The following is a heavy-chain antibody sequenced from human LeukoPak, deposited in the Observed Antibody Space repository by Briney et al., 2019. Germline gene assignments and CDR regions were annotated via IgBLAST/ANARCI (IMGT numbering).Heavy chain of an antibody. CDR2: IYYSGST. V-gene: IGHV4-59*08. J-gene: IGHJ1*01. D-gene: IGHD6-19*01. CDR3: ARGGSSGWLEYFQH. Sequence: SETLSLTCTVSGGSISSYYWSWIRQPPGKGLEWIGYIYYSGSTNYNPSLKSRVTISVDTSKNQFSLKLSSVTAADTAVYYCARGGSSGWLEYFQHWGQGTLVTVSS. CDR1: GGSISSYY.